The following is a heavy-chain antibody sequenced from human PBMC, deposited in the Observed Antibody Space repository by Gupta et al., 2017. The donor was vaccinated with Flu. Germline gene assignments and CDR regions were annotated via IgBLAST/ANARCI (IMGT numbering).Heavy chain of an antibody. CDR3: TALAAPTDY. J-gene: IGHJ4*02. D-gene: IGHD6-25*01. V-gene: IGHV3-74*01. CDR2: INDDGSRT. Sequence: GLTWVSEINDDGSRTTYAPSVKGRFTISRDNAMNTLYLQMNSLTADDSAVYYCTALAAPTDYWGQGTLVTVSS.